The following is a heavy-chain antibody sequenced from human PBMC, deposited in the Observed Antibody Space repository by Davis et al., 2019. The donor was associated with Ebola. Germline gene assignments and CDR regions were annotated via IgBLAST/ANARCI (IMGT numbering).Heavy chain of an antibody. D-gene: IGHD4/OR15-4a*01. CDR3: AREERTMAVLIYYYGMDV. Sequence: GESLKISCAASGFTFSSYGMHWVRQAPGKGLEWVAVIWYDGSNKYYADSVKGRFTISRDNSKNTLYLQMNSLRAEDTAVYYCAREERTMAVLIYYYGMDVWGQGTTVTVAS. CDR1: GFTFSSYG. J-gene: IGHJ6*02. CDR2: IWYDGSNK. V-gene: IGHV3-33*08.